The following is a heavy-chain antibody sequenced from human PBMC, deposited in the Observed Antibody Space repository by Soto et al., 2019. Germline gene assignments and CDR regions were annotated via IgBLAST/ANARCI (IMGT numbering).Heavy chain of an antibody. CDR2: IIPIFGTA. Sequence: QVQLVQSGAEVKKPGSSVKVSCKASGGTFSSYAISWVRQAPGQGLEWMGGIIPIFGTANYAQKFQGRVTITADEPTSTADMELSSMRSEDTAVYYCATGYCTNGVCCDFAYWGQGTLVTVSS. D-gene: IGHD2-8*01. V-gene: IGHV1-69*12. CDR1: GGTFSSYA. CDR3: ATGYCTNGVCCDFAY. J-gene: IGHJ4*02.